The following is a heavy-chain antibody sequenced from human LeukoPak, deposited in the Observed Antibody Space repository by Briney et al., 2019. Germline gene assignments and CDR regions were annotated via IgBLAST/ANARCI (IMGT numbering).Heavy chain of an antibody. V-gene: IGHV3-23*01. D-gene: IGHD3-22*01. CDR2: ISGSGGST. J-gene: IGHJ4*02. CDR3: AKVLGMWLLMIGFDY. Sequence: GGSLRLSCAASGFTFSSYAMSWVRQAPGKGLEWVSAISGSGGSTYYADSVKGRFTISRDNSKNTLYLQMNSLRAEDTAVYYCAKVLGMWLLMIGFDYRGQGTLVTVSS. CDR1: GFTFSSYA.